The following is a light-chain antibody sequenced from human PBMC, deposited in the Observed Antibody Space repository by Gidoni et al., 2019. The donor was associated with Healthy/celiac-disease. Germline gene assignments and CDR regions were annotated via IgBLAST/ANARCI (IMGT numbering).Light chain of an antibody. CDR1: QSISSY. CDR3: QQRYSTLWT. J-gene: IGKJ1*01. Sequence: DIQMTPSPSSLSASVGDRVTITCRASQSISSYLNGYQQKPGKAPKLLIYAASSLQSGVPSRFSGSGSGTDFTLTISSLQPEDFATYYCQQRYSTLWTFGQGTKVEIK. CDR2: AAS. V-gene: IGKV1-39*01.